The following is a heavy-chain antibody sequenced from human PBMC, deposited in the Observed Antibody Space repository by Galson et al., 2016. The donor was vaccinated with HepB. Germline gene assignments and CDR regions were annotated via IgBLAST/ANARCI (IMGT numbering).Heavy chain of an antibody. CDR3: ARWAGYSDY. V-gene: IGHV4-31*03. D-gene: IGHD6-19*01. Sequence: SLTCTVSGGSISTSGYYWTWIRQHPGKGLEWIGYIYYSGSTYYNPSLKSRVIISVDTSKNQFSLKLTSVTAADTAVYYCARWAGYSDYWGQGTLVTVSS. CDR2: IYYSGST. J-gene: IGHJ4*02. CDR1: GGSISTSGYY.